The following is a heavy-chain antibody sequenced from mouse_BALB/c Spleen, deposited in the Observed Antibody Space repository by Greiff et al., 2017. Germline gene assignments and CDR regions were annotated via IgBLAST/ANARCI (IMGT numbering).Heavy chain of an antibody. Sequence: EVKVVESGGGLVKPGGSLKLSCAASGFTFSDYYMYWVRQTPEKRLEWVATISDGGSYTYYPDSVKGRFTISRDNAKNNLYLQMSSLKSEDTAMYYCARYRYDPYYAMDYWGQGTSVTVSS. CDR1: GFTFSDYY. J-gene: IGHJ4*01. CDR2: ISDGGSYT. CDR3: ARYRYDPYYAMDY. D-gene: IGHD2-14*01. V-gene: IGHV5-4*02.